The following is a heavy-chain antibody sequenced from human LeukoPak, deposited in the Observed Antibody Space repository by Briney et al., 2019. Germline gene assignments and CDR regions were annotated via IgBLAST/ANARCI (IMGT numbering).Heavy chain of an antibody. D-gene: IGHD5-18*01. V-gene: IGHV3-64*01. CDR2: ISSNGGST. J-gene: IGHJ4*02. CDR1: GFTFSSYA. Sequence: QAGGSLRLSCAASGFTFSSYAMHWVRQAPGKGLEYVSAISSNGGSTYYANSVKGRFTISRDNPKNTLYLQMGRLRAEDMAVYYCATGGYSYGLFDYWGQGTLVTVSS. CDR3: ATGGYSYGLFDY.